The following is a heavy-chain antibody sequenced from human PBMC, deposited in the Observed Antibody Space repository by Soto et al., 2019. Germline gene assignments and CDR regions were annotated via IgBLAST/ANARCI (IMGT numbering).Heavy chain of an antibody. D-gene: IGHD1-1*01. Sequence: ASVKVSCKTSGGTFSTFGISWVRQAPGQGLEWMGGIIPFFGTAEYSQKFEDRITITADESTNTVYMDLRSLTSDDTAVYYCAKDKPGTTSFDYWGQGTLVTVSS. CDR2: IIPFFGTA. CDR3: AKDKPGTTSFDY. J-gene: IGHJ4*02. V-gene: IGHV1-69*13. CDR1: GGTFSTFG.